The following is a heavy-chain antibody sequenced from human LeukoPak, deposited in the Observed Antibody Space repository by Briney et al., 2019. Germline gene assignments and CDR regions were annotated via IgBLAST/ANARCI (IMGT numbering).Heavy chain of an antibody. CDR3: ARDETDIVVVPAVRPYGMDV. D-gene: IGHD2-2*01. Sequence: SETLSLTCSVSGASINNNNYYWTWIRQPPGKGLEWIGYFYYTGSSNYNPSLKSRVTISVDTSKNQFSLKLHSVTAADTAVYYCARDETDIVVVPAVRPYGMDVWGQGTTVTVSS. CDR2: FYYTGSS. V-gene: IGHV4-61*01. J-gene: IGHJ6*02. CDR1: GASINNNNYY.